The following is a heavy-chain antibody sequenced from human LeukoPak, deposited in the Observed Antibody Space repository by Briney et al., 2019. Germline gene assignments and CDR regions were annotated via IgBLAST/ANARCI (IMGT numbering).Heavy chain of an antibody. J-gene: IGHJ3*02. Sequence: GSLRLSCAASGFTFSSYGMHWVRQPPGKGLEWIGSIYYSGSTYYNPSLKSRVTISVDTSKNQFSLKLSSVTAADTAVYYCARQAPYDFAEAFDIWGQGTMVTVSS. D-gene: IGHD3-3*01. CDR1: GFTFSSYG. CDR2: IYYSGST. CDR3: ARQAPYDFAEAFDI. V-gene: IGHV4-39*01.